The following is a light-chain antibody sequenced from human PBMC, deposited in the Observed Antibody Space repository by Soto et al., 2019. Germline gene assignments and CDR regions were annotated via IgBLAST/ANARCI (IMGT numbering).Light chain of an antibody. CDR2: WAS. J-gene: IGKJ4*01. CDR3: QQYYSTPLT. CDR1: QSVLYSSNNKNY. Sequence: DIVMTQSPDSLAVSLGERATINCKSSQSVLYSSNNKNYLAWYQQKPGQPPKLLIYWASTRESGVPDRFSGSGSGTEFAFPNSSLQAEDEAVYYGQQYYSTPLTFGGGTKVEIK. V-gene: IGKV4-1*01.